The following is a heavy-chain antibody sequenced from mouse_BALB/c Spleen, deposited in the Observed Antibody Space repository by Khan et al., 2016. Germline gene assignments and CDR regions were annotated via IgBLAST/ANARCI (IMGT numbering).Heavy chain of an antibody. V-gene: IGHV1-80*01. J-gene: IGHJ4*01. CDR3: SRHGSSYDYYAMDY. CDR2: IYPGDGDT. D-gene: IGHD1-1*01. Sequence: QVQLQQSGAELVRPGSSVKISCKASGYAFSSYWMNWVKQRPGQGLEWIGQIYPGDGDTNYNGKFKGKATLTADKSSSTAYMQLSSLTSEDSAVDFCSRHGSSYDYYAMDYWGQGTSVTVSS. CDR1: GYAFSSYW.